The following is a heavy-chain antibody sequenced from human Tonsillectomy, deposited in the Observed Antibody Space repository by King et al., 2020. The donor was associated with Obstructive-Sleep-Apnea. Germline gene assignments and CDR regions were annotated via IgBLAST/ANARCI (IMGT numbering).Heavy chain of an antibody. Sequence: VQLVESGGGLVKPGGSLRLSCAASGFTFSSYSMNWVRQAPGKGLEWVSSIPCSRSYIYYADQVKGRFTNSRDNAKNSLYLQMNSLRAEDTAVYYCARDLWGSGWFAFDYWGQGTLVTVSS. CDR2: IPCSRSYI. D-gene: IGHD6-19*01. V-gene: IGHV3-21*01. CDR3: ARDLWGSGWFAFDY. CDR1: GFTFSSYS. J-gene: IGHJ4*02.